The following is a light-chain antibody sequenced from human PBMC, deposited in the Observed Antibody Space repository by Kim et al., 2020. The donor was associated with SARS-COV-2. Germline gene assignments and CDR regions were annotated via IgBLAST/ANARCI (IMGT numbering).Light chain of an antibody. V-gene: IGLV1-40*01. Sequence: QMVPTSCTGSSSNIGAGYDVHWYQQLPGTAPKLLIYGNSNRPSGVPDRFSGSKSGTSASLAITGLQAEDEADYYCQSYDSSLSGYVFGTGTKVTVL. CDR2: GNS. J-gene: IGLJ1*01. CDR1: SSNIGAGYD. CDR3: QSYDSSLSGYV.